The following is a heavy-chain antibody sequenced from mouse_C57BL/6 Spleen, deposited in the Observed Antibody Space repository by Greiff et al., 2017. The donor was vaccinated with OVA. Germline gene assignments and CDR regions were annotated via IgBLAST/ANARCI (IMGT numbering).Heavy chain of an antibody. D-gene: IGHD1-1*01. J-gene: IGHJ3*01. CDR3: ARRENYYGSSGLAY. V-gene: IGHV1-61*01. CDR2: IYPSDSET. Sequence: QVQLQQPGAELVRPGSSVKLSCKASGYTFTSYWMDWVKQRPGQGLEWIGNIYPSDSETHYNQKFKDKDTLTVDKSSSTAYMQLSSLTSEDSAVYYCARRENYYGSSGLAYWGQGTLVTVSA. CDR1: GYTFTSYW.